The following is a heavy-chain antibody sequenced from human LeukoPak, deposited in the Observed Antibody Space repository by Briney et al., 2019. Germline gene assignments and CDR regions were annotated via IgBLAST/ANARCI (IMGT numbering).Heavy chain of an antibody. J-gene: IGHJ3*02. Sequence: SETLSLTCAVYGASFSVNNWSWIRQHPGKGLEWIGYIYYSGSTYYNPSLKSRVTISVDTSKNQFSLKLSSVTAADTAVYYCARGVLDTAMVKGDAFDIWGQGTMVTVSS. D-gene: IGHD5-18*01. CDR2: IYYSGST. CDR3: ARGVLDTAMVKGDAFDI. V-gene: IGHV4-31*11. CDR1: GASFSVNN.